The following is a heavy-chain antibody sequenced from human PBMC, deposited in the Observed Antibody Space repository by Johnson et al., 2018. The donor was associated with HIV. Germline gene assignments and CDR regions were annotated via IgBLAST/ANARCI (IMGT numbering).Heavy chain of an antibody. CDR1: GFTFSNYA. V-gene: IGHV3-30*04. D-gene: IGHD7-27*01. CDR3: ASSWGNAFDI. Sequence: QMLLVESGGGVVQPGRSLRLSCAASGFTFSNYAMHWVRQAPGRGLEWVAVISYDGSNKYYADSVKGRFTISRDNSKNTLYLQMNSLRAEDTAVYYCASSWGNAFDIWGQGTMVTVSS. CDR2: ISYDGSNK. J-gene: IGHJ3*02.